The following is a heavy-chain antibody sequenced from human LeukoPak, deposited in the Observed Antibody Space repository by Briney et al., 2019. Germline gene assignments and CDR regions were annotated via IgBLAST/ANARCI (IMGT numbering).Heavy chain of an antibody. J-gene: IGHJ6*02. CDR2: INPNSGGT. V-gene: IGHV1-2*02. D-gene: IGHD1-26*01. Sequence: ASVKVSCKASGYTFTGYYMHWVRQAPGQGLEWMGWINPNSGGTNYAQKFQGRVTMTRDTSISTAYMELSRLRSDDTAVYYCARDSSGVVGAPQYGMDVWGQGTTVTVSS. CDR1: GYTFTGYY. CDR3: ARDSSGVVGAPQYGMDV.